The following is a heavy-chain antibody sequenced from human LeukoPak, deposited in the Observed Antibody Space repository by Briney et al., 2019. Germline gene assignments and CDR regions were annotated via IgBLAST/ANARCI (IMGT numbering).Heavy chain of an antibody. D-gene: IGHD2-21*01. V-gene: IGHV4-61*08. J-gene: IGHJ4*02. CDR2: VSLSGST. CDR3: ARCFGGILWSRCDY. Sequence: SETLSLTCTVSGGSIVRGAYYWSWIRQPPGKGLEWIGYVSLSGSTRSDPSLKSRVNMSTDTSKTHFSLKLSSVTAADTAVYFCARCFGGILWSRCDYWGQGLPVTVST. CDR1: GGSIVRGAYY.